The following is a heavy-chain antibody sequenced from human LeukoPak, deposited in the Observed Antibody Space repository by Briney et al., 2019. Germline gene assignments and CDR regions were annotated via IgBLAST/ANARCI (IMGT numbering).Heavy chain of an antibody. CDR2: IIPIFGTA. V-gene: IGHV1-69*05. Sequence: GASVKVSFKSSGGTFSIYAISWVRQAPGQGLEWMGRIIPIFGTANYAQKFQGRVTITTDESTSTAYMELSSLRYEDTAVYYCARAPGPLYWYFDLWGRGTLVTVSS. J-gene: IGHJ2*01. CDR1: GGTFSIYA. CDR3: ARAPGPLYWYFDL.